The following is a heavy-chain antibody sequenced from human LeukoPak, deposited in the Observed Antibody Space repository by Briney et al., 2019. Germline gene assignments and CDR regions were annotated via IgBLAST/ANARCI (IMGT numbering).Heavy chain of an antibody. D-gene: IGHD3-10*01. V-gene: IGHV1-2*02. CDR2: INPNSGGT. J-gene: IGHJ6*02. Sequence: ASVKVSCKASGYTFTSYGISWVRQAPGQGLEWMGWINPNSGGTNYAQKFQGRVTMTRDTSISTAYMELSRLRSDDTAVYYCVRDRLLWFGELSYGMDVWGQGTTVTVSS. CDR3: VRDRLLWFGELSYGMDV. CDR1: GYTFTSYG.